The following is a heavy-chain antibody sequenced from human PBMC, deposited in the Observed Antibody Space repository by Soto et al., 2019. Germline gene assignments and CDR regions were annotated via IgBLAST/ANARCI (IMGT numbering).Heavy chain of an antibody. CDR3: ARHPGTADTSDFDY. V-gene: IGHV5-51*01. Sequence: GESLKISCNASGFSLNTYWIGWVRQKPGKGLEWMGSIFPGDSDTRYSPSFQGQVTISADKSITTAYLQWSSLKASDTAMYYCARHPGTADTSDFDYWGQGTLVTVSS. D-gene: IGHD6-13*01. CDR2: IFPGDSDT. CDR1: GFSLNTYW. J-gene: IGHJ4*02.